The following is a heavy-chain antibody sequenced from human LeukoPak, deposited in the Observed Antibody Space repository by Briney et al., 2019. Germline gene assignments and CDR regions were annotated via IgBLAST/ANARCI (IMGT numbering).Heavy chain of an antibody. V-gene: IGHV4-39*01. J-gene: IGHJ4*02. CDR3: ARRVQYGDFDY. D-gene: IGHD2-2*01. CDR2: IYYSGST. CDR1: GGSISSSSYY. Sequence: SETLSLTCTVSGGSISSSSYYWGWIRQPPGKGLEWIGSIYYSGSTYYNLSLKSRVTISVDTSKNQFSLKLSSVAAADTAVYYCARRVQYGDFDYWGQGTLVTVSS.